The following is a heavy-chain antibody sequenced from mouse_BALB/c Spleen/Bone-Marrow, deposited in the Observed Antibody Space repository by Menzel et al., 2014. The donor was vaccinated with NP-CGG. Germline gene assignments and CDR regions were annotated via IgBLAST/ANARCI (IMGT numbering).Heavy chain of an antibody. J-gene: IGHJ3*01. CDR1: GFSLTSYG. V-gene: IGHV2-9*02. D-gene: IGHD2-4*01. CDR3: ARSTMITEGFAY. CDR2: IWAGGST. Sequence: VKLMESGPGLVAPSQSLSITRTVSGFSLTSYGVHWVRQPPGKGLEWLGVIWAGGSTNYNSALMSRLSISKDNSKSQVFLKMNSLQTDDTAMYYCARSTMITEGFAYWGQGTLVTVSA.